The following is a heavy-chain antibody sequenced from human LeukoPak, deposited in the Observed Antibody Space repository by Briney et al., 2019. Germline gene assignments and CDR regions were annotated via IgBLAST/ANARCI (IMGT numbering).Heavy chain of an antibody. CDR1: GASISAYY. CDR2: IYISGPT. J-gene: IGHJ4*02. V-gene: IGHV4-4*07. D-gene: IGHD3-22*01. CDR3: ARDDDGRGYPDY. Sequence: NPSETLSLTCVVSGASISAYYWYWIRQPAGKGLEWIGRIYISGPTNYNPSLKSRVTTSLDTSKNQLSLKLRSVTAADTAVYYCARDDDGRGYPDYWGQGTLVTVSP.